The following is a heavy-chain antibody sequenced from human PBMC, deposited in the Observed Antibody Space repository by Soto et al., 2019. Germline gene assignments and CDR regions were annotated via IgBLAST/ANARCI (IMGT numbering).Heavy chain of an antibody. Sequence: EEQLVESGGGLVQPGGSLRVSCAASGFSFRSYAMNWVRQAPGKGLEWVSYISVGSGSIFYADSVKGRFTISRDDAKNSLYLQMNTLRGEDTAVYYCVRDDRWAFDIWGQGKRVTVSS. J-gene: IGHJ3*02. D-gene: IGHD3-22*01. V-gene: IGHV3-48*01. CDR2: ISVGSGSI. CDR3: VRDDRWAFDI. CDR1: GFSFRSYA.